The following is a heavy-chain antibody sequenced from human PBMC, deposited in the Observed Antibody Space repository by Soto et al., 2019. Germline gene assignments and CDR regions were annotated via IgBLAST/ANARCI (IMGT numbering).Heavy chain of an antibody. Sequence: GEALKVPCTGSGHNFTSPWIGCVRHMPVKVLDRMVSVSPVDSGTRYGPSFQGQVTISADKSTSTAYPQWSSLKASDTAMYYCARVSSGRYGIDYYGMDVWGQGTTGTVSS. CDR1: GHNFTSPW. CDR2: VSPVDSGT. J-gene: IGHJ6*02. CDR3: ARVSSGRYGIDYYGMDV. V-gene: IGHV5-51*03. D-gene: IGHD6-19*01.